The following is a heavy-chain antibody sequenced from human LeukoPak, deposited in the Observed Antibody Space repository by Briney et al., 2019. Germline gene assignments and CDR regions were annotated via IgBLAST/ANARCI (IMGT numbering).Heavy chain of an antibody. D-gene: IGHD1-26*01. V-gene: IGHV3-48*03. CDR3: ARVRSGSHWRGKYYYYHYMDV. CDR1: GFTFSSYE. Sequence: QPGGSLRLSCAASGFTFSSYEMNWVRQAPGKGLEWVSYISSSGSTIYYADSVKGRFTISRDNAKNSLYLQMNSLRAEDTAVYYCARVRSGSHWRGKYYYYHYMDVWGKGTTVTVSS. J-gene: IGHJ6*03. CDR2: ISSSGSTI.